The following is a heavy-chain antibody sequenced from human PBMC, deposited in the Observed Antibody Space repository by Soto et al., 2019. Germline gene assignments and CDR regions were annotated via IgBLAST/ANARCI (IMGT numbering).Heavy chain of an antibody. CDR2: IIPIFGTA. Sequence: ASVKVSCKASGGTFSSYAISWVRQAPGQGLEWMGGIIPIFGTANYAQKFQGRVTITADESTSTAYMELSSLRSEDTAVYYCARDGYCSSTSCPGGYYGMDVWGQGTTVTVSS. D-gene: IGHD2-2*01. CDR3: ARDGYCSSTSCPGGYYGMDV. CDR1: GGTFSSYA. V-gene: IGHV1-69*13. J-gene: IGHJ6*02.